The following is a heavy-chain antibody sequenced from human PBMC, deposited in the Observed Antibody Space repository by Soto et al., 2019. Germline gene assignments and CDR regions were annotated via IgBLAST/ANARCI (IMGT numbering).Heavy chain of an antibody. Sequence: QPGGSLRLSCAASGFTFSSYWMSWVRQAPGKGLEWVANIKQDGSEKYYVDSVKGRFTISRDNAKNSLYLQMNSLRAEDTAVYYCARDEYSSSWVMGGMDVWGQGTTVTVSS. CDR2: IKQDGSEK. J-gene: IGHJ6*02. D-gene: IGHD6-6*01. V-gene: IGHV3-7*01. CDR3: ARDEYSSSWVMGGMDV. CDR1: GFTFSSYW.